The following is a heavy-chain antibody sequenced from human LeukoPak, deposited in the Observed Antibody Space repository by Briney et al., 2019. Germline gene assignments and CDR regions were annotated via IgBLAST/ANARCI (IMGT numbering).Heavy chain of an antibody. CDR3: ARGFSDYGDYRRKFPPDY. V-gene: IGHV4-59*01. CDR2: IYYSGST. Sequence: SETLSLTCTVSGGSISSYYWSWIRQPPGKGLEWIGYIYYSGSTNYNPSLKSRVTISVDTSKNQFSLKLSSETAADTAVYYCARGFSDYGDYRRKFPPDYWGQGTLVTVSS. J-gene: IGHJ4*02. D-gene: IGHD4-17*01. CDR1: GGSISSYY.